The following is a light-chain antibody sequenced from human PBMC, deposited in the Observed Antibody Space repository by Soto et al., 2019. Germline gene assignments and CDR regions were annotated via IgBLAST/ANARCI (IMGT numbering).Light chain of an antibody. CDR1: RTVSNR. CDR3: QQYYHWPVT. J-gene: IGKJ4*01. CDR2: GAS. V-gene: IGKV3-15*01. Sequence: EILMTQSPDTLSVSPGERFSLSCRASRTVSNRLAWYQHKPGQAPRLLISGASTGATGIPPRFRGSGSGTEFTLTVDTLQSEDIAIYYCQQYYHWPVTFGGGTKVDI.